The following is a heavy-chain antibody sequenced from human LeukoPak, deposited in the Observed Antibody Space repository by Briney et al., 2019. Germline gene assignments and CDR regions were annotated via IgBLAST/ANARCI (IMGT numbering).Heavy chain of an antibody. CDR3: ARVCYYDSSSDLAY. CDR2: INPNSGGT. J-gene: IGHJ4*02. V-gene: IGHV1-2*02. CDR1: GYTFTDYY. Sequence: ASVNVSCKASGYTFTDYYIHWVRQAPGQGLEWMGWINPNSGGTNYAQKFQGGVTMTRDTSISTAYMELRRLRSDDTAVYYCARVCYYDSSSDLAYWGQGTPVIVSS. D-gene: IGHD3-22*01.